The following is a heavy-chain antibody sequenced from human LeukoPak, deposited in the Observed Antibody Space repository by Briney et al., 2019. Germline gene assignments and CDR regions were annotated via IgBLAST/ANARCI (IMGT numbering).Heavy chain of an antibody. J-gene: IGHJ4*02. V-gene: IGHV4-39*07. CDR2: MYYSGST. CDR1: GGSISSSDYY. Sequence: PSETLSLTCTISGGSISSSDYYWGWIRQPPGKGLEWIGSMYYSGSTYYNPSLKSRVTISVDTSKNQFSLKLSSVTAADTAVYYCARDRTPGAIVVVTAMIYFDYWGQGTLVTVSS. D-gene: IGHD2-21*02. CDR3: ARDRTPGAIVVVTAMIYFDY.